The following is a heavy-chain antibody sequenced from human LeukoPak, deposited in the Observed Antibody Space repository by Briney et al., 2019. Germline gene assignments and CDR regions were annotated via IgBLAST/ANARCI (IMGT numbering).Heavy chain of an antibody. J-gene: IGHJ4*02. CDR3: AREAAAAGLYYFDY. D-gene: IGHD6-13*01. CDR2: INPNSGGT. V-gene: IGHV1-2*02. Sequence: GASVKVSCKASGYTFTGYYMHWVRQAPGQGLEWMGWINPNSGGTNYAQKFQGRVTMTRDTSISTAYMELSRLRSDDTAVYYCAREAAAAGLYYFDYWGQGTLVTVSP. CDR1: GYTFTGYY.